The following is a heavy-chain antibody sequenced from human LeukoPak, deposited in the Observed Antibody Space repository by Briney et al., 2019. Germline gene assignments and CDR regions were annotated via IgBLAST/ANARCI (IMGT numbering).Heavy chain of an antibody. CDR1: GGSISSSSYY. CDR3: ARDRRGNFQH. Sequence: PSETLSLTCTVSGGSISSSSYYWGWIRQPPGKGLEWIGSIYYSGSTNYNPSLKSRVTISVDTSKNQFSLKLSSVTAADTAVYYCARDRRGNFQHWGQGTLVTVSS. CDR2: IYYSGST. J-gene: IGHJ1*01. V-gene: IGHV4-39*07.